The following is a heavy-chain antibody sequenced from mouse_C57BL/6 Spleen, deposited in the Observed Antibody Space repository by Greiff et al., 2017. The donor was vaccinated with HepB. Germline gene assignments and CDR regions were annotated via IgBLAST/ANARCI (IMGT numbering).Heavy chain of an antibody. CDR3: TPYYGSSSGY. D-gene: IGHD1-1*01. CDR1: GYTFTDYE. J-gene: IGHJ2*01. Sequence: QVQLQQSGAELVRPGASVTLSCKASGYTFTDYEMHWVKQTPVHGLEWIGAIDPETGGTAYNQKFKGKAILTADKSSSTAYMELRSLTSEDSAVYYCTPYYGSSSGYWGQGTTLTVSS. V-gene: IGHV1-15*01. CDR2: IDPETGGT.